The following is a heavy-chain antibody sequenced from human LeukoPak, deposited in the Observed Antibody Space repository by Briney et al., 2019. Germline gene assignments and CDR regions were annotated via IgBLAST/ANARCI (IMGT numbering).Heavy chain of an antibody. CDR2: IYTSGST. J-gene: IGHJ3*02. CDR3: ARSELKLGYCSSTSCPAVAFDI. Sequence: ASETLSLTCTVSGGSISSGSYYWSWIRQPAGKGLEWIGRIYTSGSTNYNPSLKSRVTISVDTSKNQFSLKLSSVTAADTAVYYCARSELKLGYCSSTSCPAVAFDIWGQGTMVTVSS. D-gene: IGHD2-2*01. CDR1: GGSISSGSYY. V-gene: IGHV4-61*02.